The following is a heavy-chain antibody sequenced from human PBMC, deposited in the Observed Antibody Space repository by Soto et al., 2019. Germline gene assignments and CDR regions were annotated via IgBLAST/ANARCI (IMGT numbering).Heavy chain of an antibody. CDR2: VSGTGGSA. V-gene: IGHV3-23*01. Sequence: PVGSLRLSCAASGFTFSSYAMTWVRQAPGMGLEWVSGVSGTGGSAYYADSVKGRFTISRDKSTNTLYLHMNSLRAEDTAVYYCARGSAYSDYDLEYWGQGALVTVSS. CDR1: GFTFSSYA. J-gene: IGHJ4*02. CDR3: ARGSAYSDYDLEY. D-gene: IGHD4-17*01.